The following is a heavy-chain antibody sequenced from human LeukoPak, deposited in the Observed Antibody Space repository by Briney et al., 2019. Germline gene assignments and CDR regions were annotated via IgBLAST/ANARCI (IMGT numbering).Heavy chain of an antibody. J-gene: IGHJ4*02. V-gene: IGHV3-21*01. CDR1: GFTFSSYS. CDR3: ARDLSSTKDY. CDR2: ISSSSSYI. D-gene: IGHD6-6*01. Sequence: GGSLRLSCAASGFTFSSYSMNWVRQAPGKGLEWVSSISSSSSYIYYADSVKGRFTISRGNAKNSLYLQMNSLRAEDTAVYYCARDLSSTKDYWGQGTLVTVSS.